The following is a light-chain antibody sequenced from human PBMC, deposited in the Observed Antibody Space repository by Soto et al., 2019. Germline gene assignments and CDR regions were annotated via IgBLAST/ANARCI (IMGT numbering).Light chain of an antibody. CDR1: QSISSW. Sequence: DIQMTQSPSTLSASVGDRVTITFRASQSISSWLAWYQQKPWKAPQLLIYDASSLESGVPSRFSVSGSGTEFTLTISSLQPDDFATSYCQQYNSYSYTFGQGTKLEIK. J-gene: IGKJ2*01. CDR3: QQYNSYSYT. V-gene: IGKV1-5*01. CDR2: DAS.